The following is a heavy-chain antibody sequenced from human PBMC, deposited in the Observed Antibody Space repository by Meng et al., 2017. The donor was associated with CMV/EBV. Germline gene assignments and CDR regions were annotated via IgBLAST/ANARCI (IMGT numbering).Heavy chain of an antibody. V-gene: IGHV1-2*02. D-gene: IGHD6-19*01. Sequence: ASVKVSCKASGYTFTGYYMHWLRQAPGQGLEWMGWINPNSCGTNYAQKFQGRVTMNRDTSISTAYMELSRLRSDDTAVYYCARMVRSGYYYFDYLGQGTLVTVSS. CDR1: GYTFTGYY. J-gene: IGHJ4*02. CDR3: ARMVRSGYYYFDY. CDR2: INPNSCGT.